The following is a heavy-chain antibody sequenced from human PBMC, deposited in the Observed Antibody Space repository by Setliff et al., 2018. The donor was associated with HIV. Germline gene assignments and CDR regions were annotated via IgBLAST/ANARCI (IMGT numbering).Heavy chain of an antibody. Sequence: SETLSLTCSVSGGSISSGSYYWTWIRQPAGKGPEWIGHIYTNGYTNYNPSLKSRVTISVDTSNNQFSLKLSSVTAADTAVYYCAGGDLYGDYAFSYWGQGTLVTVSS. V-gene: IGHV4-61*09. CDR1: GGSISSGSYY. D-gene: IGHD4-17*01. J-gene: IGHJ4*02. CDR3: AGGDLYGDYAFSY. CDR2: IYTNGYT.